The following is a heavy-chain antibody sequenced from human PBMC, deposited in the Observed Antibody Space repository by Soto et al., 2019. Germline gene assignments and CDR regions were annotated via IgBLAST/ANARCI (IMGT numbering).Heavy chain of an antibody. J-gene: IGHJ3*02. D-gene: IGHD6-19*01. CDR2: ISSAGSFI. CDR3: ARDLRGVAGTARGFDK. CDR1: GFIFSIFN. V-gene: IGHV3-48*02. Sequence: EVQLVESGGGLVQPGGSLRLSCAGSGFIFSIFNMNWVRQAPGKGLEWLSYISSAGSFIYYADSVKGRFTISRDNAKNSLYLQMNSLRDEDTAVYYCARDLRGVAGTARGFDKWDQGTMVTVSS.